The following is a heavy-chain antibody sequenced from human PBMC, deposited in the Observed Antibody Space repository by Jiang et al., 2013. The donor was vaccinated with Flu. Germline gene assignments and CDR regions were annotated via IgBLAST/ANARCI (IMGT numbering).Heavy chain of an antibody. Sequence: GSGLVKPSETLSLTCTVSGDSINSRSYYWGWIRQAPGKGLEWIGTIYYSGSTYYNPSLKSRVTISGDTSKNQFSLKLSSVTDADTAVYYCARHVYSSGWYSSFDYWGQGTLVTVSS. D-gene: IGHD6-19*01. J-gene: IGHJ4*02. CDR2: IYYSGST. V-gene: IGHV4-39*01. CDR3: ARHVYSSGWYSSFDY. CDR1: GDSINSRSYY.